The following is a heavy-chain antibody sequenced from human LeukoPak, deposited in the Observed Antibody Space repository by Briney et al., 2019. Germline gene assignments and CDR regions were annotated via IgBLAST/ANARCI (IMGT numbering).Heavy chain of an antibody. J-gene: IGHJ5*02. CDR3: AKEEGDYYDSSGANWFDP. CDR2: ISWNSGSI. CDR1: GFTFDDYA. D-gene: IGHD3-22*01. Sequence: GGSLRLSCAASGFTFDDYAMHWVRQAPGRGLEWVSGISWNSGSIGYADSVKGRFTISRDNAKNSLYLQMNSLRAEDTALYYCAKEEGDYYDSSGANWFDPWGQGTLVTVSS. V-gene: IGHV3-9*01.